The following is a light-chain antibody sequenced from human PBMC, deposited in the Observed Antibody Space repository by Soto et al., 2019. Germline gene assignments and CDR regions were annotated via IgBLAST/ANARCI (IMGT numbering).Light chain of an antibody. Sequence: QSVLTQPACVSGSPGQSITISCTGTSSDIGVYNYVSWYQQHPGKAPKLMICEVSNRPSGVSSRFSGSKSGNTASLTISGLRAEDEADYYCTSFTTTSIWVFGGGTKVTVL. V-gene: IGLV2-14*01. CDR1: SSDIGVYNY. CDR3: TSFTTTSIWV. J-gene: IGLJ3*02. CDR2: EVS.